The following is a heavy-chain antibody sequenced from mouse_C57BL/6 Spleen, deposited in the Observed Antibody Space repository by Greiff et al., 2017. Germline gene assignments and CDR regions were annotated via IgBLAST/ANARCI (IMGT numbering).Heavy chain of an antibody. CDR1: GYTFTSYW. J-gene: IGHJ4*01. CDR2: IDPSDSYT. V-gene: IGHV1-59*01. D-gene: IGHD2-5*01. CDR3: ARSSYYSNLRYAMDY. Sequence: VQLQQPGAELVRPGTSVKLSCKASGYTFTSYWMHWVKQRPGQGLEWIGVIDPSDSYTNYNQKFKGKATLTVDTSSSTAYMQLSSLTSEDSAVYYCARSSYYSNLRYAMDYWGQGTSVTVSS.